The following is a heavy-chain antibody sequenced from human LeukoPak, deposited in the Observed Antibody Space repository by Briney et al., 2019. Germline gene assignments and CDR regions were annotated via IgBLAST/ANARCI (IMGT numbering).Heavy chain of an antibody. CDR2: IGSSGSTI. V-gene: IGHV3-48*03. Sequence: GGSLRLSCEASGFTFSSYEMNWVRQTPGKGLEWVSCIGSSGSTIYYADSVKGRFTISRDNAKNSLYLQMNSLRAEDTAVHYCARGANWGSSYFHYWGQGTLVTVSS. J-gene: IGHJ4*02. CDR3: ARGANWGSSYFHY. D-gene: IGHD7-27*01. CDR1: GFTFSSYE.